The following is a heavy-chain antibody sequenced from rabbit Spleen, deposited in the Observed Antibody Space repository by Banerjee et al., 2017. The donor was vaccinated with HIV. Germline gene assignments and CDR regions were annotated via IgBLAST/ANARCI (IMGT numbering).Heavy chain of an antibody. J-gene: IGHJ6*01. V-gene: IGHV1S40*01. D-gene: IGHD8-1*01. CDR2: IDTGSSGFT. CDR1: GVSFSGDSY. CDR3: ARDTGSSFSSYGMDL. Sequence: QSLEESGGGLVKPGASLTLTCIASGVSFSGDSYMCWVRQAPGKGLEWIACIDTGSSGFTYSATWAQGRFTCSKTSSTTVTLQMTSLTVADTATYFCARDTGSSFSSYGMDLWGPGTLVTVS.